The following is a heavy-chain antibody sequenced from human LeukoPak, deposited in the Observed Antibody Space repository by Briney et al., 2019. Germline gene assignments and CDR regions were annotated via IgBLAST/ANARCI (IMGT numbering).Heavy chain of an antibody. D-gene: IGHD3-3*01. Sequence: PGGSLRLSCAASGFTVSSNYMSWVRQAPGKGLEWVSVIYSGGSTYYADSVKGRFTISRDNSKNTLYLQMNSLRAEDTAVNYCARGTSDFYDFWSGLDYWGQGTLVTVSS. CDR2: IYSGGST. CDR1: GFTVSSNY. CDR3: ARGTSDFYDFWSGLDY. V-gene: IGHV3-53*01. J-gene: IGHJ4*02.